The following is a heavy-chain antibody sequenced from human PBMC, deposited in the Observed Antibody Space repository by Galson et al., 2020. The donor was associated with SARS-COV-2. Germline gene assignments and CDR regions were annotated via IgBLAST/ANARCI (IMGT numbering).Heavy chain of an antibody. Sequence: GESLKISCAASGFTFSSYKMNWVRQAPGKGLEWVSYISSSGSTIYYADSVKGRFTISRDNAKNSLYLQMNSLRAEDTAVYYCARSGSSGYFYDYWGQGTLVTVSS. CDR1: GFTFSSYK. D-gene: IGHD3-22*01. V-gene: IGHV3-48*03. J-gene: IGHJ4*02. CDR2: ISSSGSTI. CDR3: ARSGSSGYFYDY.